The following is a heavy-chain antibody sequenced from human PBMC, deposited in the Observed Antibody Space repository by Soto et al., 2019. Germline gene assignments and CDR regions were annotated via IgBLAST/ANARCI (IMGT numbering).Heavy chain of an antibody. J-gene: IGHJ6*02. CDR2: IIPIFSTA. CDR3: ARDDYCSSTSCYSHYSYGMDV. D-gene: IGHD2-2*02. Sequence: SVHVPRQDSGGTFSRYAFSWVRLAPGRGREGLGGIIPIFSTATYAQKFQGRVTTTADESTSTAYMELSSLRSEDTAVYYCARDDYCSSTSCYSHYSYGMDVWGQGTTVTVSS. V-gene: IGHV1-69*13. CDR1: GGTFSRYA.